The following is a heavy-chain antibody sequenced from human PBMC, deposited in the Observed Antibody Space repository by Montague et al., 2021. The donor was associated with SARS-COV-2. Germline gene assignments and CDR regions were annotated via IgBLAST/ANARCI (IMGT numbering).Heavy chain of an antibody. D-gene: IGHD2-15*01. J-gene: IGHJ6*04. CDR3: ARYLVVVAATQLDV. CDR1: GFTFSSYA. CDR2: ISYDGSNK. Sequence: SLGLSCAASGFTFSSYAMHWVRQAPGKGLEWVAVISYDGSNKYYADSVKGRFTISRDNSKNTLYLQMNSLRAEDTAVYYCARYLVVVAATQLDVWGKGTMVTVSS. V-gene: IGHV3-30-3*01.